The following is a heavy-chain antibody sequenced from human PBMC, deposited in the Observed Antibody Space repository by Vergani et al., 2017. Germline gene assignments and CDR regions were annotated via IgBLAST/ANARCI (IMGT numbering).Heavy chain of an antibody. Sequence: QLQLQESGPGLVKPSETLSLTCTVSGGSISSSSYYWGWIRQPPGKGLEWIGSIYYSGSTYYNPSLKSRVTISVDTSKHQFSLKLSAVTAADTAVYYCARAGEDVSNWFDPWGQGTLVTVSS. CDR1: GGSISSSSYY. J-gene: IGHJ5*02. D-gene: IGHD3-10*01. V-gene: IGHV4-39*07. CDR2: IYYSGST. CDR3: ARAGEDVSNWFDP.